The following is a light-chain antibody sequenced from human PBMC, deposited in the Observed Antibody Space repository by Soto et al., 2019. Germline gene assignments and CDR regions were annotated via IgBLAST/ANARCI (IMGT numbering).Light chain of an antibody. J-gene: IGKJ1*01. Sequence: EIVLTQSPGTLSLSPGGRATLSCRANQSFSSSSLAWYQQKPGQAPRLLIYGASSRATGIPDRFSGSGSGTDFTLTITRLEPEDFAVYFCQQYGNSRWTFGQGTKV. CDR2: GAS. CDR3: QQYGNSRWT. CDR1: QSFSSSS. V-gene: IGKV3-20*01.